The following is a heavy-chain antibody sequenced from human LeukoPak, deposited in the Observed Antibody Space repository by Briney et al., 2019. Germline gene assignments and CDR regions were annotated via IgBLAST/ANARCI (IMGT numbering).Heavy chain of an antibody. Sequence: GGSLRLSCAGTGFTFSNYWMNWVRQAPGKGLEWVANIKEDGSRINYVDSVKGRFTISRDNAKNSVYLQMDYLRAEDTAVYYCVGSSGWLFDYWGQGILVAVSS. D-gene: IGHD6-19*01. V-gene: IGHV3-7*01. CDR2: IKEDGSRI. CDR1: GFTFSNYW. CDR3: VGSSGWLFDY. J-gene: IGHJ4*02.